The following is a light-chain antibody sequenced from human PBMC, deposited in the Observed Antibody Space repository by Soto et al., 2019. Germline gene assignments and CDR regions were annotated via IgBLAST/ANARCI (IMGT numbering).Light chain of an antibody. J-gene: IGKJ4*01. CDR3: QQSYNIQALP. V-gene: IGKV1-39*01. CDR2: GAA. Sequence: DIQMTQSPSSLSASVGDRVAITCRASQNIRNYLNWYQQKPWKAPKVLIYGAASLQSGVPSRFSGSGSGTNFTLTINSLQPEDYATYYCQQSYNIQALPFGGGTKVEIK. CDR1: QNIRNY.